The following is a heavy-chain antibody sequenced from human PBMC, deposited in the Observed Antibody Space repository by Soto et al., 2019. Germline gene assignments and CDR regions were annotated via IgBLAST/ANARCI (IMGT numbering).Heavy chain of an antibody. CDR2: ITDTGGDA. J-gene: IGHJ4*02. CDR1: GLTFGSRA. CDR3: ARGSTDSYPGSRIFDF. D-gene: IGHD3-10*01. Sequence: ASVRLSCVASGLTFGSRAMTWVRQAPGEGLQWVSTITDTGGDAKYADSVRGRFVISRDNSKKTLYLQMTSLTAEDSAMYYCARGSTDSYPGSRIFDFWGRGTLVTVSS. V-gene: IGHV3-23*01.